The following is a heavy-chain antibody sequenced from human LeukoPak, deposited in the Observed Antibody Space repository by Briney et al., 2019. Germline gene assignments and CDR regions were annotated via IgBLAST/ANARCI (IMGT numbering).Heavy chain of an antibody. Sequence: GGSLRLSCAASGFTFSSCSMHWVRQATGKGLVWVSRINSDGSSISYADSVKGRFTISRDNAKNTLYLQMNSLRAEDTAVYYCAKDRSRRYYGSGPDAFDIWGQGTMVTVSS. CDR1: GFTFSSCS. J-gene: IGHJ3*02. CDR3: AKDRSRRYYGSGPDAFDI. CDR2: INSDGSSI. V-gene: IGHV3-74*01. D-gene: IGHD3-10*01.